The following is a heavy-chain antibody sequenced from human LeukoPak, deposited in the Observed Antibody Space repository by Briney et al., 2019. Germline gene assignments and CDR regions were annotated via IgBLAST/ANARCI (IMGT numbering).Heavy chain of an antibody. V-gene: IGHV3-23*01. CDR1: GFTFSSYA. J-gene: IGHJ4*02. CDR2: ISGNGGNT. Sequence: GGSLRLSCAASGFTFSSYAMSWVRQAPGKGLEWVSGISGNGGNTYFVDSVKGRFTISRDNSRNTLYLQMSSLRAEDTAVYYCAKYVGAMIVVPYFDNWGQGTLVTVSS. D-gene: IGHD3-22*01. CDR3: AKYVGAMIVVPYFDN.